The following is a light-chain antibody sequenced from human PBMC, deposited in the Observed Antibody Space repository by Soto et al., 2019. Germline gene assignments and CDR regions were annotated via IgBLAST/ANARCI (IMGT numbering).Light chain of an antibody. J-gene: IGKJ1*01. V-gene: IGKV3-20*01. CDR2: GAS. Sequence: EMVLTQSPDTLSLSPGEGATLSCRASQSVSSTYLAWYQQRPSQAPRLLIYGASNRATGIPDRFSGRGAGTHFTLTISRLEPEEFAVYYCQQYGDSPRTFGQGTKVDIK. CDR1: QSVSSTY. CDR3: QQYGDSPRT.